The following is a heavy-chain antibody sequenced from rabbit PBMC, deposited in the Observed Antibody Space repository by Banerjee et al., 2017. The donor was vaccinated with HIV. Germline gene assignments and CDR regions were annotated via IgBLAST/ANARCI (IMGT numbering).Heavy chain of an antibody. V-gene: IGHV1S45*01. J-gene: IGHJ4*01. CDR2: IYVSSSGSI. Sequence: QEQLVESGGGLVQPEGSLTLTCTASGFSFSGSYYMCWVRQAPGKGLEWIACIYVSSSGSISYATWAKGRFTISKTSSTTVTLQMTSLTAADTATYFCARDWNDYGDYYFNLWGPGTLVTVS. CDR1: GFSFSGSYY. D-gene: IGHD2-1*01. CDR3: ARDWNDYGDYYFNL.